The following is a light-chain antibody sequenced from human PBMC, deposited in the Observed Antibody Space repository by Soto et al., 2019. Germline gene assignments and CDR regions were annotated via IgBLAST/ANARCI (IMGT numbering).Light chain of an antibody. CDR3: CSYAGSSTYV. J-gene: IGLJ1*01. Sequence: QSVLTQPASVSGSPGQSITISCTGTSSDVGSYNLVSWYQQHPGKAPKLMIYEANKRPSGVSNRFSGSKSGNTASLTISGLQAEDEADYYCCSYAGSSTYVFGTGTKDTVL. V-gene: IGLV2-23*01. CDR1: SSDVGSYNL. CDR2: EAN.